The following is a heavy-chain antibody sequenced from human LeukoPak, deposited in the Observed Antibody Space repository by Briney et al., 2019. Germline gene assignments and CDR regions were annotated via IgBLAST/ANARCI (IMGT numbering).Heavy chain of an antibody. CDR3: ATQPPFLMDA. D-gene: IGHD2-2*01. CDR1: GFTFSTFS. Sequence: GGSLRLSCEASGFTFSTFSMNWVRQAPGKGLEWVSSITSSSSHKYYADSVKGRFIISRDNAKNSLYLQMTVLRAADTAVYYCATQPPFLMDAWGQGATVTVSS. V-gene: IGHV3-21*01. CDR2: ITSSSSHK. J-gene: IGHJ6*02.